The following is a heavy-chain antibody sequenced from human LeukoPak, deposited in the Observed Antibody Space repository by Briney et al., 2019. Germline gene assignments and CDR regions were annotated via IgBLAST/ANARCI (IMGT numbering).Heavy chain of an antibody. CDR2: ISSSGSTI. CDR3: ARDATIVVVVAATRDYYYYYMDV. Sequence: GGSLRLSCAASGFTFSSYEMNWVRQAPGKGLEWVSYISSSGSTIYYADSVKGRFTISRDNAKNSLYLQMNSLRAEDTAVYYCARDATIVVVVAATRDYYYYYMDVWGKGTTVTVSS. CDR1: GFTFSSYE. V-gene: IGHV3-48*03. J-gene: IGHJ6*03. D-gene: IGHD2-15*01.